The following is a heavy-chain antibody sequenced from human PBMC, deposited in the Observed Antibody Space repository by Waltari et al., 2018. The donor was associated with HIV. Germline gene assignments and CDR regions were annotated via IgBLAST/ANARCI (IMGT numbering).Heavy chain of an antibody. J-gene: IGHJ3*02. CDR2: IYWTNNK. V-gene: IGHV2-5*01. CDR1: GFSLATSGVG. Sequence: QITLRESGPTLVRPTQTLTLTCNFSGFSLATSGVGVGWIRQAPGKAPEWLALIYWTNNKSYNPSLKSIVTITKDTSKNQVLFTLTNVDPAETATYYCAHSLPGKLYSYYFDTWGQGTPVSVSS. CDR3: AHSLPGKLYSYYFDT. D-gene: IGHD2-21*01.